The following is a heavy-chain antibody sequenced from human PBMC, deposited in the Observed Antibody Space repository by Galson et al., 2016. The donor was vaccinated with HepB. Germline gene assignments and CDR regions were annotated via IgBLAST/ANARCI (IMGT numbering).Heavy chain of an antibody. D-gene: IGHD4-23*01. CDR2: INPTDGST. CDR1: GYIFSSAY. Sequence: SVKVSCRASGYIFSSAYIHWVRQAPGQGLEWMGRINPTDGSTTYAQKFQGRLTMTRDTSTSTVYMELSSLRSEDTAVYYCARDGDMTTVGSLFDYCGQGALVTVSS. CDR3: ARDGDMTTVGSLFDY. J-gene: IGHJ4*02. V-gene: IGHV1-46*01.